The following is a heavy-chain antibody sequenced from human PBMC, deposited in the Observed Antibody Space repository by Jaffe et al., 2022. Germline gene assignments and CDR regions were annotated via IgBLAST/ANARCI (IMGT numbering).Heavy chain of an antibody. CDR1: GFTFDDYA. CDR2: ISWNSGSI. D-gene: IGHD6-6*01. V-gene: IGHV3-9*01. CDR3: AKVMSIAARPGIFDY. Sequence: EVQLVESGGGLVQPGRSLRLSCAASGFTFDDYAMHWVRQAPGKGLEWVSGISWNSGSIGYADSVKGRFTISRDNAKNSLYLQMNSLRAEDTALYYCAKVMSIAARPGIFDYWGQGTLVTVSS. J-gene: IGHJ4*02.